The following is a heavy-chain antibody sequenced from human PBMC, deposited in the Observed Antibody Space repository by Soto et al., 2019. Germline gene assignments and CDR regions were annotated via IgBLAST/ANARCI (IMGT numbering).Heavy chain of an antibody. D-gene: IGHD5-12*01. CDR3: ATNEGRDGYSFDY. CDR1: GVTFSRQD. Sequence: SVKVSCKASGVTFSRQDMRWVRQAPGQGLEWMGGIIPIFGTPQCAEKFQDRVTITADESTSTAYMELSSLTSEDTAVYYCATNEGRDGYSFDYWGQGALVTVSS. J-gene: IGHJ4*02. V-gene: IGHV1-69*13. CDR2: IIPIFGTP.